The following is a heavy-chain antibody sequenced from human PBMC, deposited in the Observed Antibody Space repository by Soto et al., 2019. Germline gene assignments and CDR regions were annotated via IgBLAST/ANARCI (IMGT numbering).Heavy chain of an antibody. D-gene: IGHD3-10*01. Sequence: QVQLVQSGAEVKKPGSSVKVSCKASGGTFSSYAISWVRQAPGQGLEWMGGLIPIFGTANYAQKFQGRVTITADESTSTAYLELSSVRSEDTAVYYCASNPGEGRDYYYYYGMDVWGQGSTVTVSS. J-gene: IGHJ6*02. CDR2: LIPIFGTA. CDR3: ASNPGEGRDYYYYYGMDV. V-gene: IGHV1-69*01. CDR1: GGTFSSYA.